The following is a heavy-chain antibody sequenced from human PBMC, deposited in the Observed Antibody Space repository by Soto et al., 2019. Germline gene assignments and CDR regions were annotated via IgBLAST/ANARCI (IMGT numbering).Heavy chain of an antibody. V-gene: IGHV1-8*01. CDR2: MNPNSGNT. Sequence: ASVKVSCKASGYTFTSYDINWVRQATGQGLEWMGWMNPNSGNTGYAQKFQGRVTMTRNTSISTAYMEPSSLRSEDTAVYYCARVFRYRYGLFLYYYYGMDVWGQGTTVTVSS. D-gene: IGHD5-18*01. CDR1: GYTFTSYD. J-gene: IGHJ6*02. CDR3: ARVFRYRYGLFLYYYYGMDV.